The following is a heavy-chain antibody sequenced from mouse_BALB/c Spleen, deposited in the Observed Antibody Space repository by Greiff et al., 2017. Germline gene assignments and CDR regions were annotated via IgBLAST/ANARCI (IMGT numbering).Heavy chain of an antibody. D-gene: IGHD2-10*01. J-gene: IGHJ4*01. CDR1: GFTFSSFG. CDR3: ASSYYYAMDY. V-gene: IGHV5-17*02. Sequence: EVKLMESGGGLVQPGGSRKLSCAASGFTFSSFGMHWVRQAPEKGLEWVAYISSGSSTIYYADTVKGRFTISRDNPKNTLFLQMTSLRSEDTAMYYCASSYYYAMDYWGQGTSVTVSS. CDR2: ISSGSSTI.